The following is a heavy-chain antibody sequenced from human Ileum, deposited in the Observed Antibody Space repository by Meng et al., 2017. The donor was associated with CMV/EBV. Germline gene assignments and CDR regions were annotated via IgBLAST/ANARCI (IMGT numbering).Heavy chain of an antibody. CDR2: MNPNSGNT. Sequence: YDINWVRQATGQGLEWMGWMNPNSGNTGYAQKFQGRVTMTRNTSISTAYMELSSLRSEDTAVYYCATLSNYDFWSGYTPDYYGMDVWGQGTTVTVSS. J-gene: IGHJ6*02. CDR1: YD. V-gene: IGHV1-8*01. CDR3: ATLSNYDFWSGYTPDYYGMDV. D-gene: IGHD3-3*01.